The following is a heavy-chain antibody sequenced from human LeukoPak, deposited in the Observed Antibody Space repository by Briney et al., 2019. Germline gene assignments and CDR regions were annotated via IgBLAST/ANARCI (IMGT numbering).Heavy chain of an antibody. CDR1: DGSISSYY. V-gene: IGHV4-59*01. CDR2: IYYTGST. D-gene: IGHD1-14*01. Sequence: SETLSLTCTVSDGSISSYYWSWIRQPPRKGLEWIGYIYYTGSTDYNPSLKSRLTISVDTSKNQFSLKLTSVTAADTAVYYCARATGDIHIDYWGQGTLVTVSS. CDR3: ARATGDIHIDY. J-gene: IGHJ4*02.